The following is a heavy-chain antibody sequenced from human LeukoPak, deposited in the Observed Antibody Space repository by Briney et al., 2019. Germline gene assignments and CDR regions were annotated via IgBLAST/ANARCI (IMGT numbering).Heavy chain of an antibody. CDR2: ITGGDGST. J-gene: IGHJ4*02. D-gene: IGHD3-16*01. CDR1: GFTFSSYA. CDR3: AKVLWGSRWGGFLDY. Sequence: GGSLRLSCAASGFTFSSYAMRWLRQAPGHGLEWVSVITGGDGSTYYADSVKRRFTISRDNTKNTLYLQTNSLTAEDTAVYYCAKVLWGSRWGGFLDYWGQGTLVTVSS. V-gene: IGHV3-23*01.